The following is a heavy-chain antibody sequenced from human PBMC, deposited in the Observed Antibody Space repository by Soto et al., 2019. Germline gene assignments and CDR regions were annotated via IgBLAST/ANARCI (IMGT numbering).Heavy chain of an antibody. CDR3: ASFTYGVCFFGCYFDY. CDR1: GFTFSSYV. V-gene: IGHV3-23*01. J-gene: IGHJ4*02. CDR2: ISGSGGGGGT. D-gene: IGHD2-8*01. Sequence: GGSLRLSCAASGFTFSSYVMSWVRQGPGKGLEWVSDISGSGGGGGTSYADSVKGRFTISRDNSKNTVYLQMNSLSPEDTAVYYCASFTYGVCFFGCYFDYWGQGALVTVSS.